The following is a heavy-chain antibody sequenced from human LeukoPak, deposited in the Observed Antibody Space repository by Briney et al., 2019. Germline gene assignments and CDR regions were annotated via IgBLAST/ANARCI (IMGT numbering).Heavy chain of an antibody. CDR1: GGTFSSYA. Sequence: SVKVSCKASGGTFSSYAISWVRQAPGQGLEWMGGIIPIFGTANYAQKFQGRVTITADESTSTAYMELSSLRSEDTAVYYCARGYSNYLNYYHGMDVWGQGTTVTVSS. J-gene: IGHJ6*02. CDR3: ARGYSNYLNYYHGMDV. V-gene: IGHV1-69*13. CDR2: IIPIFGTA. D-gene: IGHD4-11*01.